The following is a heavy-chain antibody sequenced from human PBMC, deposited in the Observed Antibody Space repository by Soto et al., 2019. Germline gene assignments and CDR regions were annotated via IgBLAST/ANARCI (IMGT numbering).Heavy chain of an antibody. D-gene: IGHD4-17*01. CDR1: GFTFRNAW. V-gene: IGHV3-15*01. CDR3: TTGMTTVTSGFAY. CDR2: IKSKTDGGTT. Sequence: EVQLVESGGGLVKPGGSLRLSCAVSGFTFRNAWMSWVRQAPGKGLEWVGRIKSKTDGGTTNYAAPVKDRFTISRDDSKNTLYLHMNSLKTEDTAVYYCTTGMTTVTSGFAYWGQGTLVTVYS. J-gene: IGHJ4*02.